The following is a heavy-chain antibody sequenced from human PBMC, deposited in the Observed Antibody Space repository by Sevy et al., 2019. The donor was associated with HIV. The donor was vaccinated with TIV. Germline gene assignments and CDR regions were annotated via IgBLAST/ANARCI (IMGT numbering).Heavy chain of an antibody. J-gene: IGHJ5*02. CDR1: GGTFSSYA. Sequence: ASVKVSCKASGGTFSSYAISWVRQAPGQGLEWMGGIIPIFGTANYAQKFQGRVTITADESTSTAYMELSSLRSEDTAVYYCAGDRTIGSSVPQDFDPWGQGTLVTVSS. V-gene: IGHV1-69*13. D-gene: IGHD3-22*01. CDR2: IIPIFGTA. CDR3: AGDRTIGSSVPQDFDP.